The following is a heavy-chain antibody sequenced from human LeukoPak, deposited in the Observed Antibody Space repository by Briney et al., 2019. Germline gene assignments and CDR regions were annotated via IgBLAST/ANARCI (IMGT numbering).Heavy chain of an antibody. V-gene: IGHV4-39*07. CDR1: GGSISSSNYC. CDR2: IYYSGST. J-gene: IGHJ4*02. CDR3: ARLSRADYTDY. Sequence: SETLSLTCTVSGGSISSSNYCWGWIRQPPGKGLEWIGSIYYSGSTYYSPSLKSRVTISVDTSKNQFSLNLNSVTAADTAVYYCARLSRADYTDYWGQGTLVTVSS.